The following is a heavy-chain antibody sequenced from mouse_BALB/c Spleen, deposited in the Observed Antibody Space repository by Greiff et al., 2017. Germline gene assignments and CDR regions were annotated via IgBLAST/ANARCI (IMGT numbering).Heavy chain of an antibody. CDR2: ISSGGSYT. J-gene: IGHJ4*01. Sequence: EVKLEESGGGLVKPGGSLKLSCAASGFTFSSYTMSWVRQTPEKRLEWVATISSGGSYTYYPDSVKGRFTISRDNAKNTLYLQMSSLKSEDTAMYYCTRDKSMDYWGQGTSVTVSS. CDR1: GFTFSSYT. V-gene: IGHV5-6-4*01. CDR3: TRDKSMDY.